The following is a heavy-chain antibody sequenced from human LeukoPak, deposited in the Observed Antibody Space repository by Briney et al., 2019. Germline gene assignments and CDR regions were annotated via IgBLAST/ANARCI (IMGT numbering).Heavy chain of an antibody. V-gene: IGHV1-18*01. Sequence: ASVKVSCKASGYTFTSYGISWVRQAPGQGLEWMGWIRAYNGNTNYAQKLQGRVTMTTDTSTSTAYMELRSLRSDDTAVYYCARVQVYCSSTSCSPGRDPFDYWGQGTLVTVSS. CDR1: GYTFTSYG. CDR2: IRAYNGNT. D-gene: IGHD2-2*01. J-gene: IGHJ4*02. CDR3: ARVQVYCSSTSCSPGRDPFDY.